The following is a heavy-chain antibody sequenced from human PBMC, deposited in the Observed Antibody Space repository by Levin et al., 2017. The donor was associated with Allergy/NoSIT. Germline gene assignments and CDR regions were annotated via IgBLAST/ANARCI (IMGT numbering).Heavy chain of an antibody. CDR1: GGSISSYY. CDR3: ARVQYGGNSALAFDI. V-gene: IGHV4-59*01. Sequence: PSETLSLTCTVSGGSISSYYSSWIRQPPGKGLEWIGYIYYSGSTNYNPSLKSRVTISVDTSKNQFSLKLSSVTAADTAVYYCARVQYGGNSALAFDIWGQGTMVTVSS. D-gene: IGHD4-23*01. J-gene: IGHJ3*02. CDR2: IYYSGST.